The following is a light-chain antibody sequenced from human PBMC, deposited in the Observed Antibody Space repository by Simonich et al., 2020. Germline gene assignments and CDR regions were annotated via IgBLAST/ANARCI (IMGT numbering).Light chain of an antibody. CDR2: GAS. CDR3: QQYNNWPPIT. Sequence: EIVMTQSPATLSVSPGERATLSCRASQSVSSNLAWYQQKPGKAPRLLIYGASTRATGIPARFSGSGSGTEFTLTISSMQSEAFAVYYCQQYNNWPPITFGQGTRLEIK. CDR1: QSVSSN. J-gene: IGKJ5*01. V-gene: IGKV3-15*01.